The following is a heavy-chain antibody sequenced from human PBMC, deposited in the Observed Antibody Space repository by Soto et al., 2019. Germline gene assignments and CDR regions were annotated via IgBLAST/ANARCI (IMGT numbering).Heavy chain of an antibody. V-gene: IGHV4-39*01. D-gene: IGHD6-25*01. CDR1: GGSISTTNHY. J-gene: IGHJ1*01. Sequence: QLQLQESGPGLVKPSETLSLACTVSGGSISTTNHYWGWIRQSPGKGLEWIGSIFYSGSSYYNPSLKSRVTISIDTSKNQLSLRLGSVTAADTAVYYCARHGTLYSSATGWGQGTLVTVSS. CDR2: IFYSGSS. CDR3: ARHGTLYSSATG.